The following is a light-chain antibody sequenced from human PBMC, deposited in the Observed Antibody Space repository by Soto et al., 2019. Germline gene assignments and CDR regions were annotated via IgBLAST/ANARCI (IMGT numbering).Light chain of an antibody. CDR1: QGIANF. CDR3: HQRKSLSIP. Sequence: IQLTQSPSSLSAYVGDRVTISCRASQGIANFLAWYQQKPGKAPKLLIYGASTLQSGFPSRFSGSGSGTDFTLNIRSLQPEDFATDYCHQRKSLSIPFGPETKVDIK. CDR2: GAS. V-gene: IGKV1-9*01. J-gene: IGKJ3*01.